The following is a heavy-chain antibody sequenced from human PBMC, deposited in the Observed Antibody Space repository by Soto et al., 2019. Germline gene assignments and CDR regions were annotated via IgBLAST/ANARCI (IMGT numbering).Heavy chain of an antibody. V-gene: IGHV3-33*01. J-gene: IGHJ6*02. CDR2: LWYDGSNK. Sequence: QVQLVESGGGVVQPGRSLRLSCAASGFTFSSYGMHWVRQAPGKGLEGGAVLWYDGSNKYYADSVKGRFTISRDNSKNTLYLQMNSLRAEDTAVYYCARVRLGGLSLYYYYYGMDVWGQGTTVTVSS. CDR3: ARVRLGGLSLYYYYYGMDV. CDR1: GFTFSSYG. D-gene: IGHD1-26*01.